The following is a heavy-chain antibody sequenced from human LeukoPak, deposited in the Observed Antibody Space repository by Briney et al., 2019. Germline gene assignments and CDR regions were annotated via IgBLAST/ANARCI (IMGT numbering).Heavy chain of an antibody. J-gene: IGHJ4*02. CDR1: GFTVSSNS. CDR2: LGSSSSYI. D-gene: IGHD6-19*01. Sequence: GGSLRLSCTVSGFTVSSNSMSWVRQAPGKGLEWVSFLGSSSSYIYYADSVKGRFTISRDNAKNSLYLQMNSLRAEDTAVYYCATISSGWSTIDYWGQGTLVTVSS. V-gene: IGHV3-21*01. CDR3: ATISSGWSTIDY.